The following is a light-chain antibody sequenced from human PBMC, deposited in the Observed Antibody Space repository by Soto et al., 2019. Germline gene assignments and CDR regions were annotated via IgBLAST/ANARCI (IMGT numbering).Light chain of an antibody. V-gene: IGKV1-5*01. CDR3: QQYNSLWT. J-gene: IGKJ1*01. CDR1: QSISSW. Sequence: DIQMTQSPSTLSASVGDRVTIPCRASQSISSWLAWYQQKPGQAPKLLIYDASSLESGVPSRFSGSGSGTEFTLTISSLQPDDFATYYCQQYNSLWTFGQGTMA. CDR2: DAS.